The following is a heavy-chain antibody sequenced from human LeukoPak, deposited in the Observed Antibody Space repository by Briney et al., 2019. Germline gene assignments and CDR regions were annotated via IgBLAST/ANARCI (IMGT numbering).Heavy chain of an antibody. V-gene: IGHV3-15*01. Sequence: GGSLRLSCAASGFTFSNAWMSWVRQAPGKGLEWVGRIKSKTDGGTTDYAAPVKGRFTISRDDSKNTLYLQMNSLRAEDTAVYYCAKELSTVRGGNWFAPGGQEPLVTVSS. J-gene: IGHJ5*02. CDR1: GFTFSNAW. CDR3: AKELSTVRGGNWFAP. D-gene: IGHD3-10*01. CDR2: IKSKTDGGTT.